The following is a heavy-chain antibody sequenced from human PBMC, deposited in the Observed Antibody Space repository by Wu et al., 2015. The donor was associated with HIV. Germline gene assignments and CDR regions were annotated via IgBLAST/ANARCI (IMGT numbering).Heavy chain of an antibody. CDR1: GYTFTSYY. CDR3: ARRKVGATTDDAFDI. D-gene: IGHD1-26*01. Sequence: QVQLVQSGAEVKKPGASVKVSCKASGYTFTSYYMHWVRQAPGQGLEWMGIINPSGGSTSYAQKFQGRVTMTRDTSTSTVYMELSSLRSEDTAVYYCARRKVGATTDDAFDIWGQGTMVTVSS. CDR2: INPSGGST. J-gene: IGHJ3*02. V-gene: IGHV1-46*01.